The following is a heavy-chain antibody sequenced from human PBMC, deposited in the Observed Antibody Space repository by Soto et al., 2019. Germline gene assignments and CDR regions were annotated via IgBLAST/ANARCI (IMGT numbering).Heavy chain of an antibody. J-gene: IGHJ6*02. Sequence: QVQLVQSGAEVKKPGASVKVSCKASGFTFTSHAIQWVRQAPGQRLEWMGWINAGNGNAKYSQRFQGRVNIVRDTSARTAYMELSSLRSEDTAVYYCARSSFYGSGSWDYYGLDVWGQGTTVTVSS. D-gene: IGHD3-10*01. V-gene: IGHV1-3*01. CDR1: GFTFTSHA. CDR2: INAGNGNA. CDR3: ARSSFYGSGSWDYYGLDV.